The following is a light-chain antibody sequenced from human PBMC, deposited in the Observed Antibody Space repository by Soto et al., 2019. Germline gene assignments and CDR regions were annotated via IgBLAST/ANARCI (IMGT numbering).Light chain of an antibody. CDR1: SSNIGNNY. V-gene: IGLV1-51*01. Sequence: QSVLTQSPSVSAAPGQQVTISCSGSSSNIGNNYVSWYQQVPGTAPKLLIYDNNKRPSGIPDRFSGSKSGTSATLGITGLQTGDEADYYCGTWDSSLSAYVFGTGTKLTVL. CDR3: GTWDSSLSAYV. J-gene: IGLJ1*01. CDR2: DNN.